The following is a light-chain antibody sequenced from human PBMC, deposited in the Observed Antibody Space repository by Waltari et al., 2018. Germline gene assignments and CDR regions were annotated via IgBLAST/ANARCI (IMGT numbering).Light chain of an antibody. CDR2: RAS. J-gene: IGKJ1*01. V-gene: IGKV1-5*03. CDR3: QRYETSPRT. Sequence: DIQMTQSPSTLSASVGDRVIITCRASQSIRNWLAWYQQKPGKAPKPLIHRASVLETGVPSRFSGSGSETEFNLTIGGLQPDDFASYFCQRYETSPRTFGPGTKVGVK. CDR1: QSIRNW.